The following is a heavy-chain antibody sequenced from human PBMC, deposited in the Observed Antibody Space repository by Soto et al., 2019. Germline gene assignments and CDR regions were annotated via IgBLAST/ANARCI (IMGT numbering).Heavy chain of an antibody. CDR2: INAGNGNT. Sequence: ASVKVSCKASGYTFTSYGISWVRQAPGQGLEWMGWINAGNGNTKYSQKFQGRVTITRDTSASTAYMELSSLRSEDTAVYYCARDLLLWFGELSGYWGQGTLVTVSS. D-gene: IGHD3-10*01. CDR3: ARDLLLWFGELSGY. CDR1: GYTFTSYG. V-gene: IGHV1-18*04. J-gene: IGHJ4*02.